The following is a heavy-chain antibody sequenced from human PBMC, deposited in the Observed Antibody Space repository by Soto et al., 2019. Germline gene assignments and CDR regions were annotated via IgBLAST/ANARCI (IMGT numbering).Heavy chain of an antibody. D-gene: IGHD2-15*01. J-gene: IGHJ4*02. CDR1: GGSISRGSFY. CDR2: IYHSGIT. V-gene: IGHV4-39*01. CDR3: ARLRGGRYELLPGVGEFDY. Sequence: PSETLSLTCTVSGGSISRGSFYWGWIRQSPGKGLEWIGSIYHSGITYYNPSLESRATISADMSMDQFSLRLSAVTAADTAVYYCARLRGGRYELLPGVGEFDYWGQGTPVTVSS.